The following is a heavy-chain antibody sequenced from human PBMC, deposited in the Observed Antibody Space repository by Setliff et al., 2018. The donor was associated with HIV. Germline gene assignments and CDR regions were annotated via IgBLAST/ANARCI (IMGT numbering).Heavy chain of an antibody. D-gene: IGHD3-10*01. V-gene: IGHV1-8*01. CDR3: ARGKGVGGVIITGGLDV. CDR1: GHTFTNYD. J-gene: IGHJ6*02. Sequence: ASVKVSCKPPGHTFTNYDIHWMRRAPGQGLEWMGWTNPNSGVSGYALKFHDRVTMTRDTSITTLYMELSSLTSEDTAVYYCARGKGVGGVIITGGLDVWGQGTTVTVS. CDR2: TNPNSGVS.